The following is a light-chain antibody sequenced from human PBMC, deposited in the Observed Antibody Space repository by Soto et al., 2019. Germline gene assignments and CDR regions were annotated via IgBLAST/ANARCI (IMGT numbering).Light chain of an antibody. CDR3: QQRTNWPPT. CDR1: QSVRND. J-gene: IGKJ4*01. V-gene: IGKV3-11*01. Sequence: EIVLTQSPATLSLSPGERATLSCRASQSVRNDLVWYHQKPGQAPRVLIYSASNRATGIPARFSGGGSGTDFTLTISSLEPEDFAVYYCQQRTNWPPTFGGGTKMEMK. CDR2: SAS.